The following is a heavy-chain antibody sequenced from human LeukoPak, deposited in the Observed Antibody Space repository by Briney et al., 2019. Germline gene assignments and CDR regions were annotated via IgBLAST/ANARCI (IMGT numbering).Heavy chain of an antibody. CDR1: GGSISSSSYY. V-gene: IGHV4-61*01. D-gene: IGHD2-2*02. CDR2: IYYSGST. CDR3: ARDLYCSSTSCYTHSHWFDP. J-gene: IGHJ5*02. Sequence: SETLSLTCTVSGGSISSSSYYWGWIRQPPGKGLEWIGYIYYSGSTNYNPSLKSRVTISVDTSKNQFSLKLSSVTAADTAVYYCARDLYCSSTSCYTHSHWFDPWGQGTLVTVSS.